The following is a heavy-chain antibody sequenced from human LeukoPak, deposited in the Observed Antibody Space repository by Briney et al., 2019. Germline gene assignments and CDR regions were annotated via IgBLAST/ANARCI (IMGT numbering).Heavy chain of an antibody. CDR2: ISSSSTI. Sequence: PGGSLRLSCAASGFTFSSYSMNWVRQAPGKGLEWVSYISSSSTIYYADSEKGRFTISRDNAKNSLYLQMNSLRAEDTAVYYCARGLVSSGAYWGQGTLVTVSS. V-gene: IGHV3-48*04. D-gene: IGHD2-15*01. J-gene: IGHJ4*02. CDR1: GFTFSSYS. CDR3: ARGLVSSGAY.